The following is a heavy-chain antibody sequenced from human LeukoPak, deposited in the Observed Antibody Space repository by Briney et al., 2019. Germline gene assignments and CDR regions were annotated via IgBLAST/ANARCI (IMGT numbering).Heavy chain of an antibody. V-gene: IGHV4-61*09. CDR2: IYTSGTS. CDR3: ARDRIWFGQFDY. J-gene: IGHJ4*02. CDR1: GGSISSGSYD. Sequence: PSETLSLTCTVSGGSISSGSYDWYWIRQPAGKGLEWIGHIYTSGTSNYNPSLRSRVTISVDTSKNQFSLKLSSVTAADTAVYYCARDRIWFGQFDYWGQGTLVTVSS. D-gene: IGHD3-10*01.